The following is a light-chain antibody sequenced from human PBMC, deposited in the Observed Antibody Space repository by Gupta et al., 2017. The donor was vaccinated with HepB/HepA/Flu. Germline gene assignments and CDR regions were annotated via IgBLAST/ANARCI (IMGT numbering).Light chain of an antibody. V-gene: IGKV4-1*01. CDR2: WAS. Sequence: DIVLTQSPEFLPVSLGDRATIKCKSSQNVFDRSKNKNYLAWYQQKPGQPPKLLIYWASSREPGVTDRFSGSGYGKDXPLSISXWREGDVAVYYFQQNDSNRSISFGXGTKVEI. CDR1: QNVFDRSKNKNY. CDR3: QQNDSNRSIS. J-gene: IGKJ4*01.